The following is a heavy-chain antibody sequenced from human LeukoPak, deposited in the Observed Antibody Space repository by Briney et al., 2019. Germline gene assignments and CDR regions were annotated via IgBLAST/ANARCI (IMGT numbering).Heavy chain of an antibody. CDR3: ARHATQLWKIDY. V-gene: IGHV4-34*01. CDR2: INHSGST. J-gene: IGHJ4*02. CDR1: GGSFSGYY. D-gene: IGHD5-18*01. Sequence: SETLSLTCAVYGGSFSGYYWSWIRQPPGKGLEWIGEINHSGSTNYNPSLKSRVTISVDTSKNQFSLKLSSVTAADTAVYYCARHATQLWKIDYWGQGTLVTVSS.